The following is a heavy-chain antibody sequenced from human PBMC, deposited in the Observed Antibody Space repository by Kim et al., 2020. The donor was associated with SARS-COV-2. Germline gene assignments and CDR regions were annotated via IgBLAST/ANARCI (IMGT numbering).Heavy chain of an antibody. CDR1: GYTFTSYA. Sequence: ASVKVSCKASGYTFTSYAMNSVRQAPGQGLEWMGWINTNTGNPTYAQGFTGRFVFSLDTSVSTAYLQISSLKAEDTAVYYCARDLDTAMVGGEGFGLFDYWGQGTLVTVSS. CDR2: INTNTGNP. CDR3: ARDLDTAMVGGEGFGLFDY. J-gene: IGHJ4*02. V-gene: IGHV7-4-1*02. D-gene: IGHD5-18*01.